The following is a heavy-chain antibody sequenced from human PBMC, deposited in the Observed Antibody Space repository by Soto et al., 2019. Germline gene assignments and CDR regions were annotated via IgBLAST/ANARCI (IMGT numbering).Heavy chain of an antibody. CDR3: ARVGSYHSTAFDI. V-gene: IGHV4-59*06. CDR2: IYYSGST. CDR1: GGSVSSYY. J-gene: IGHJ3*02. Sequence: SETLSLSCTVSGGSVSSYYFSWIRQAPGKGLEWIGYIYYSGSTYYNPSLKSRVTISIDTSKNQFSLKLTSVTAADTAVYYCARVGSYHSTAFDIWGQGTMVT. D-gene: IGHD3-10*01.